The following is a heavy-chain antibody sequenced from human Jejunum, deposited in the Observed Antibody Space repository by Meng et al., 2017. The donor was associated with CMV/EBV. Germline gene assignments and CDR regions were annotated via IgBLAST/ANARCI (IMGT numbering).Heavy chain of an antibody. V-gene: IGHV4-39*07. CDR3: ARDHSPFMVRGEFDY. J-gene: IGHJ4*02. Sequence: GSISSSTYYWGWIRQPPGKGLAWIGSIYSSGSTYYNPSLKSRVTISVDTSKNQFSLKLSSVTAADTAVYYCARDHSPFMVRGEFDYWGQGTLVTVSS. CDR1: GSISSSTYY. D-gene: IGHD3-10*01. CDR2: IYSSGST.